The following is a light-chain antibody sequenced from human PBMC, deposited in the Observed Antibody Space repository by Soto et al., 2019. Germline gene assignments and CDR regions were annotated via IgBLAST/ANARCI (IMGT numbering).Light chain of an antibody. J-gene: IGLJ2*01. CDR1: SSNIGGNY. CDR3: AAWDDSLSGVV. V-gene: IGLV1-47*01. CDR2: RND. Sequence: QAVVTQPPSASGTPGQRFTVSCSGSSSNIGGNYVHWYQQLPGTAPKLLIYRNDQRPSGVPDRFSGSKSGTSASLAISGLRSEDEADYYCAAWDDSLSGVVFGGGTKLTVL.